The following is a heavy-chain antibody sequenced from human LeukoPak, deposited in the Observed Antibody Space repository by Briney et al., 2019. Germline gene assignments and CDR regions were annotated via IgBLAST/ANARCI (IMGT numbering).Heavy chain of an antibody. CDR1: YA. CDR2: ISGSGGST. CDR3: XXXXXXXXXXXXXY. J-gene: IGHJ4*01. V-gene: IGHV3-23*01. Sequence: YAXSXVRQAPGXGLXWVSAISGSGGSTYYAXSVKGRFTISRXXSXXTLYLQMNSLRAEDTAVYYXXXXXXXXXXXXXXYWGXXXXXXVSS.